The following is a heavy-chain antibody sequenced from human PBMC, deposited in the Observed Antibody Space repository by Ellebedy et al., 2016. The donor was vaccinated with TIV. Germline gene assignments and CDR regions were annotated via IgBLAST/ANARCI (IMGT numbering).Heavy chain of an antibody. CDR2: IYYSGST. Sequence: MPSETLSLTCTVSGGTISSYYWSWIRQPPGKGLEWIGYIYYSGSTNYNPSLKSRVTISVDTSKNQFSLKLSSVTAADTAVYYCARHEGGYYLDYWGQGTLVTVSS. J-gene: IGHJ4*02. D-gene: IGHD3-3*01. CDR3: ARHEGGYYLDY. V-gene: IGHV4-59*08. CDR1: GGTISSYY.